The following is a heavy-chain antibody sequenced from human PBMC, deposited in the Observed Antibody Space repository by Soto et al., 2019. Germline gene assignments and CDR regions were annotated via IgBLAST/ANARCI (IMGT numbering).Heavy chain of an antibody. V-gene: IGHV4-4*07. D-gene: IGHD1-1*01. CDR3: VRDGTKTLRDWFDP. CDR2: IYATGTT. Sequence: TLSLTCTVSGASISGFYWSWVRKSAGKGLEWIGRIYATGTTDYNPSLKSRVMMSVDTSKKQFSLKLRSVTAADTAVYYCVRDGTKTLRDWFDPWGQGISVTVSS. CDR1: GASISGFY. J-gene: IGHJ5*02.